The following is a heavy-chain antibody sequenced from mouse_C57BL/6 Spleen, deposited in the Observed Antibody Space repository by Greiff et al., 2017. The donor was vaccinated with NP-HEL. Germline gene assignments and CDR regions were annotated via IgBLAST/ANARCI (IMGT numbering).Heavy chain of an antibody. D-gene: IGHD2-3*01. CDR1: GFTFSSYA. V-gene: IGHV5-4*01. Sequence: EVQLVESGGGLVKPGGSLKLSCAASGFTFSSYAMSWVRQTPEKRLEWVATISDGGSYTYYPDNVKGRFTISRDNAKNNRYLQMSHLKSEDTAMYYCARDMKMGDYFDYWGQGTTLTVSS. J-gene: IGHJ2*01. CDR3: ARDMKMGDYFDY. CDR2: ISDGGSYT.